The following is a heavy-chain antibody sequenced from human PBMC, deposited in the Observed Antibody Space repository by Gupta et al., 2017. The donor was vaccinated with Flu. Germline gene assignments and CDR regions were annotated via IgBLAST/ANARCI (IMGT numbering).Heavy chain of an antibody. J-gene: IGHJ6*02. CDR1: GFTFSSAW. CDR2: IKSKTNGETT. V-gene: IGHV3-15*01. Sequence: EVQLVESGGGFVKPGGSLRLSCAASGFTFSSAWMSWVRQAPGKGLEWVGRIKSKTNGETTDYAAPVKGRFTISRDDSKNTLYLQMDSLKTEDTAVYYCTTAGSALASDVWGQGTTVTVSS. CDR3: TTAGSALASDV.